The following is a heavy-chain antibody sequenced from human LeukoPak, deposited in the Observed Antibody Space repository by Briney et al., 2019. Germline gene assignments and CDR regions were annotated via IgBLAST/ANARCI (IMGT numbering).Heavy chain of an antibody. CDR3: ARDYCTNGVCYTWTD. D-gene: IGHD2-8*01. J-gene: IGHJ4*02. V-gene: IGHV1-46*04. CDR1: GYTFTSYY. Sequence: ASVKVSCKASGYTFTSYYMHWVRQAPGQGLEWMGIINPSGGSTSYAQKLQGRVAMTRDTSTSTVYMELSSLRSEDTAVYYCARDYCTNGVCYTWTDWGQGTLVTVSS. CDR2: INPSGGST.